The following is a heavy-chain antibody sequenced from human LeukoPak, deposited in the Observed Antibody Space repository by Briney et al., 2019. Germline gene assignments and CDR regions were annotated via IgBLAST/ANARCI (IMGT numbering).Heavy chain of an antibody. J-gene: IGHJ4*02. CDR2: INSDGSST. CDR1: GSGFTFNNYW. V-gene: IGHV3-74*01. CDR3: ARANYFDY. Sequence: AGGSLRLSCAASGSGFTFNNYWMHWVRQAPGKGLVWVSRINSDGSSTSYADSVKGRFTISRDNAKNTLYLQMNSLRAEDTAVYYCARANYFDYWGQGTLITVSS.